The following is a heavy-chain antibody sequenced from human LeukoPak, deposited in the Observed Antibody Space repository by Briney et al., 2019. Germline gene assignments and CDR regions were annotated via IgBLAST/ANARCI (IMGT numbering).Heavy chain of an antibody. CDR1: GGSISSGDYY. Sequence: PSETLSLTCTVSGGSISSGDYYWSWIRQPPGKGLEWIGYIYYSGSTYYNPSLKSRVTISVDTSKNQFSLKLSSVTAADTAVYYCASAPTGNAFDIWGQGTMVTVSS. D-gene: IGHD3-10*01. CDR2: IYYSGST. CDR3: ASAPTGNAFDI. J-gene: IGHJ3*02. V-gene: IGHV4-30-4*01.